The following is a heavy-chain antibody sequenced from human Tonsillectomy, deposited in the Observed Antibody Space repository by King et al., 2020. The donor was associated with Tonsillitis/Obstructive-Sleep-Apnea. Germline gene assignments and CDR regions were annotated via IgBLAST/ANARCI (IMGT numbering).Heavy chain of an antibody. D-gene: IGHD7-27*01. CDR3: ARIVRDWGPVGLTYFFDL. V-gene: IGHV2-26*01. Sequence: LTLKESGPVLVKPTETLTLTCTVSGFSVNNPRMGVTWFLQPPGKSLECLAHILPHDVKSYRTYLKSRITISKDTSKSQVVLTITRMDPLDTATYYCARIVRDWGPVGLTYFFDLWGQGTLVTVSS. CDR2: ILPHDVK. J-gene: IGHJ4*02. CDR1: GFSVNNPRMG.